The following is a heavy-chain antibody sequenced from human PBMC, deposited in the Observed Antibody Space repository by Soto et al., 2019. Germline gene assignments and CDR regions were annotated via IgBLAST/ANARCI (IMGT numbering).Heavy chain of an antibody. J-gene: IGHJ4*02. Sequence: APLKVSSKASGYTFTNYGICWVRQAPGQGLEWLGWISGYNGNTNYAQNFQDRVTLTTDTSTSTAYMELRSLRSDDTALYYCARDGHWNDLDYWGQGTLVTVSS. CDR3: ARDGHWNDLDY. V-gene: IGHV1-18*01. CDR2: ISGYNGNT. CDR1: GYTFTNYG. D-gene: IGHD1-1*01.